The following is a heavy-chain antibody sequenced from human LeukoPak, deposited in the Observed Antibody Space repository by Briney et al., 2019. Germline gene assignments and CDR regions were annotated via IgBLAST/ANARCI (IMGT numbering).Heavy chain of an antibody. D-gene: IGHD6-6*01. J-gene: IGHJ6*03. V-gene: IGHV3-9*01. Sequence: GRSLRLSCAASGFTFDDYAMHWVRQAPGKGLEWVSGISWNSGSIGYADSVKGRFTISRDNAKNSLYLQMNSLRAEDTALYYCARALYSSSFDYYYYMDVWGKGTTVTVSS. CDR2: ISWNSGSI. CDR1: GFTFDDYA. CDR3: ARALYSSSFDYYYYMDV.